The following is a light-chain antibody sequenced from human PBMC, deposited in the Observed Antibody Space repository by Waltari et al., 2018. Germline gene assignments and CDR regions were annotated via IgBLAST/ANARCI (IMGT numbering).Light chain of an antibody. J-gene: IGKJ2*01. CDR3: QQFAAQPYT. CDR1: LSVLYSPNNKNY. CDR2: WSS. Sequence: DIVMIQSLDSLAVSLGARATINCKSSLSVLYSPNNKNYLTWYQQKPGQPPKLLIFWSSTRESGVPDRFSGSGSGTNFTLTISSLQAEDVAVYYCQQFAAQPYTFGQGTKLEIK. V-gene: IGKV4-1*01.